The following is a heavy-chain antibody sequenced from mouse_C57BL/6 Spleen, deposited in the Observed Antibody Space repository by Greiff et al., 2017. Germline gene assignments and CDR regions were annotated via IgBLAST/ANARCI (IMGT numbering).Heavy chain of an antibody. V-gene: IGHV1-9*01. CDR2: ILPGSGST. Sequence: QVQLKQSGAELMKPGASVKLSCKATGYTFTGYWIEWVKQRPGHGLEWIGEILPGSGSTNYTEKFKGKATFTADTSSNTAYMQLSSLTTEDSAIYYCVRCYDYGSSYGYFDVWGTGTTVTVSS. CDR3: VRCYDYGSSYGYFDV. J-gene: IGHJ1*03. CDR1: GYTFTGYW. D-gene: IGHD1-1*01.